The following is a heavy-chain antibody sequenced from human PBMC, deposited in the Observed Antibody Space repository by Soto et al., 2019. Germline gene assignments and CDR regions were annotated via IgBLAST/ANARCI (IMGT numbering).Heavy chain of an antibody. V-gene: IGHV1-46*01. Sequence: GASVKVSCKASGYTFTSYYMHWVRQAPGQGLEWMGIINPSGGSTSYAQKYEGRVTMTTDTSTSTAYMELSSLRSDDTAVYYCARIADCSTTSCSFPSRFHVRGYYYYYGLDVWGQGTTVTVSS. D-gene: IGHD2-2*01. J-gene: IGHJ6*02. CDR2: INPSGGST. CDR3: ARIADCSTTSCSFPSRFHVRGYYYYYGLDV. CDR1: GYTFTSYY.